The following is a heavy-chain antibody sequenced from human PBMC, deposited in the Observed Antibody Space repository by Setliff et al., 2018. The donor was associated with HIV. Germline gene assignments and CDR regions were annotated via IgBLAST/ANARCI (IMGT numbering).Heavy chain of an antibody. CDR1: AYTFTDYF. Sequence: ASVKVSCKTSAYTFTDYFVHWVRLAPGQGLEWMGWINPKTAATQYAQDFQGRVTMTSDTSTSTVDMELSRLRSDDTAVYYCARDLFGSWYTGSSGLAHWGKGTTVTVSS. CDR2: INPKTAAT. J-gene: IGHJ6*04. V-gene: IGHV1-2*02. D-gene: IGHD2-2*02. CDR3: ARDLFGSWYTGSSGLAH.